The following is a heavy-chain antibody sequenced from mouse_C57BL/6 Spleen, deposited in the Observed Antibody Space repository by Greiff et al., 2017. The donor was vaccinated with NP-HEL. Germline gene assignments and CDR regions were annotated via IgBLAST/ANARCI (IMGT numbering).Heavy chain of an antibody. J-gene: IGHJ2*01. V-gene: IGHV1-78*01. CDR3: TTAYYSNDCPYYFDY. D-gene: IGHD2-5*01. Sequence: QVQLQQSDAELVKPGASVKISCKVSGYTFTDHTIHWMKQRPEQGLEWIGYIYPRDGSTKYNEKFKGKATLTVDKSSSTAYMQLNSLTSEDSAVYCCTTAYYSNDCPYYFDYWGQGTTLTVSS. CDR1: GYTFTDHT. CDR2: IYPRDGST.